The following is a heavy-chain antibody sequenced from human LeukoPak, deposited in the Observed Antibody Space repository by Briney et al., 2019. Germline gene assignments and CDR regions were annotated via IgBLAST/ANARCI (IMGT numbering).Heavy chain of an antibody. Sequence: GGSLRLSCAASGFTFSSYGMHWVRQAPGKGLEWVAVISYDGSNKYYADSVKGRFTISRDNSKNTLYLQMNSLRAEDTAVYYCAKGLERSGWYYDAFDIWGQGTMVTVSS. CDR1: GFTFSSYG. CDR3: AKGLERSGWYYDAFDI. J-gene: IGHJ3*02. V-gene: IGHV3-30*18. D-gene: IGHD6-19*01. CDR2: ISYDGSNK.